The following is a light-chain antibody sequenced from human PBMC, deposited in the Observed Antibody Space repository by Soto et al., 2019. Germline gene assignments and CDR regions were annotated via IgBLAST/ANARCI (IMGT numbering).Light chain of an antibody. CDR1: SSDVGGYNY. J-gene: IGLJ1*01. CDR3: SSYPSSITPL. CDR2: EVS. V-gene: IGLV2-14*01. Sequence: QSALTQPASVSGSPGQSITISCTGTSSDVGGYNYVSWYQQHPGKAPKLMIYEVSNRPSGVSNRFSGSKSGNTASLTISGLQADDDADYYCSSYPSSITPLFGTGTNATVL.